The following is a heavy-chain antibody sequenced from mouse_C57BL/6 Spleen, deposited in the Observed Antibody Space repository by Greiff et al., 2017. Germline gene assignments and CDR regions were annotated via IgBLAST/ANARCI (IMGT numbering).Heavy chain of an antibody. Sequence: EVKLVESGGGLVKPGGSLKLSCAASGFTFSSYAMSWVRQTPEKRLEWVATISDGGSYTYYPDNVKGRFTISRDNAKNNLYLQMSHLKSEDTAMYYCAREEKGTAQAYFDYWGQGTTLTVSS. J-gene: IGHJ2*01. CDR3: AREEKGTAQAYFDY. CDR1: GFTFSSYA. D-gene: IGHD3-2*02. CDR2: ISDGGSYT. V-gene: IGHV5-4*01.